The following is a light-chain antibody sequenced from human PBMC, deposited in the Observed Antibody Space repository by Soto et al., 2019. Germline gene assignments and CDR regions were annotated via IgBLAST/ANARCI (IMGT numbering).Light chain of an antibody. CDR2: DVT. CDR1: SSDVGTYNY. J-gene: IGLJ2*01. Sequence: QSALTQPASVSGSPGQSITISCTGTSSDVGTYNYVSWYQQHPGKAPQLMIYDVTNRPSGVSSRFSGSKSGNTASLTISGLQYEDEADYYCSSYAGSSTRVVFGGGTKLTVL. CDR3: SSYAGSSTRVV. V-gene: IGLV2-14*01.